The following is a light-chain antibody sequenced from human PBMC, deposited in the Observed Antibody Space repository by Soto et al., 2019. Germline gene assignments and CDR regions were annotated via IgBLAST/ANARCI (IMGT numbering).Light chain of an antibody. CDR3: SSYTTSSTYV. CDR2: DVS. CDR1: SSDVGGYSY. V-gene: IGLV2-14*03. Sequence: QSVLTQPASVSGSPGQSITISCTGTSSDVGGYSYISWYQHNPGRAPKLMIYDVSNRPSGVSDRFSGSKSGNTASLTISRLQAEDAADYYCSSYTTSSTYVFGSGTRSPS. J-gene: IGLJ1*01.